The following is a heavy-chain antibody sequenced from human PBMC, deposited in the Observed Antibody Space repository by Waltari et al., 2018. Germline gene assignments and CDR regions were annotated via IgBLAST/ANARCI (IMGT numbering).Heavy chain of an antibody. V-gene: IGHV1-2*04. CDR2: INPNSGVT. Sequence: QVQLVQSGAEVKEPGASVKVSCKASGYTFTGYYIHWVRQAPGQGLEWMGWINPNSGVTSLAQKFQGSVTMTRDTSISTAYMELRRLTSDDTAVYYCARPLTGTTPYDAFDIWGQGTKVTVYS. CDR1: GYTFTGYY. D-gene: IGHD1-7*01. J-gene: IGHJ3*02. CDR3: ARPLTGTTPYDAFDI.